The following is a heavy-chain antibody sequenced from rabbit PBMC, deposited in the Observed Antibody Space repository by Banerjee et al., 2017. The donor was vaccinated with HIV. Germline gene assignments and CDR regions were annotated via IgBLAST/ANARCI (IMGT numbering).Heavy chain of an antibody. V-gene: IGHV1S45*01. CDR1: GLDFSSGAW. Sequence: QEQLVEYGGDLVQPEGSLTLTCKASGLDFSSGAWISWVRQAPGKGLEWIGIIDAGSGVTTYYASWAKGRFTISKTSSTTVTLQMTSLTAADTATYFCAREWSGGTFNLGLWGPGTLVTVS. CDR2: IDAGSGVTT. D-gene: IGHD4-2*01. CDR3: AREWSGGTFNLGL. J-gene: IGHJ4*01.